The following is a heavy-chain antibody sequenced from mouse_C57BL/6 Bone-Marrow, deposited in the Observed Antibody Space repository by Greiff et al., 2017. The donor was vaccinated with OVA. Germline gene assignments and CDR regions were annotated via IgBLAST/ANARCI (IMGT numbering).Heavy chain of an antibody. D-gene: IGHD1-1*01. CDR1: GYTFTSYW. V-gene: IGHV1-64*01. CDR2: IHPNSGST. CDR3: ARVRVFNTTVVDAMDY. J-gene: IGHJ4*01. Sequence: QVQLQQPGAELVKPGASVKLSCKASGYTFTSYWMHWVKQRPGQGLEWIGMIHPNSGSTNYNEKFKGKATLTADKSSSTAYMELRSLTSEDSAVYVCARVRVFNTTVVDAMDYWGQGTSVTVSS.